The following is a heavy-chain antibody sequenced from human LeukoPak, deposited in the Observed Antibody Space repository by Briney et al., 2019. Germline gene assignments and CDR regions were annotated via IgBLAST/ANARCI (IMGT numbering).Heavy chain of an antibody. CDR1: GFTFSSYS. CDR2: ISSSSSYI. V-gene: IGHV3-21*01. CDR3: TRAVAAADFSPGY. D-gene: IGHD6-13*01. Sequence: GGSLRLSCVASGFTFSSYSVNWVRQAPGKGLEWVSCISSSSSYIYYADSVKGRFTISRDNAKNSVYLQMNSLRAEDTAVYYCTRAVAAADFSPGYWGQGTLVTVSS. J-gene: IGHJ4*02.